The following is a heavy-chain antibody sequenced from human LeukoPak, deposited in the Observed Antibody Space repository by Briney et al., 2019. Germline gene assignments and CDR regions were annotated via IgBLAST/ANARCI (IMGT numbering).Heavy chain of an antibody. J-gene: IGHJ4*02. CDR3: ARDYGGSSPFDY. Sequence: GGSLRLSCAASGFPFSNYGMNWVRQAPGKGLEWVSYISSSGSTIYYADSVKGRFTISRDNAKNSLYLQMNSLRAEDTAVYYCARDYGGSSPFDYWGQGTLVTVSS. CDR1: GFPFSNYG. D-gene: IGHD4-23*01. CDR2: ISSSGSTI. V-gene: IGHV3-48*04.